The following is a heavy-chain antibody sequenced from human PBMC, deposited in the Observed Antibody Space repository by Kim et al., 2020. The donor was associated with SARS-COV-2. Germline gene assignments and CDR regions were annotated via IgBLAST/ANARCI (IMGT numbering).Heavy chain of an antibody. Sequence: GGSLRLSCVASGFSFGTFDMSWVRQAPGKGLKWVSVIKAREDNTYYAESVKGRFTVSRDSASNTVYLQMNSLRADDTAVYYCVKGAWLDYWGPGTLVTVSS. CDR3: VKGAWLDY. CDR1: GFSFGTFD. V-gene: IGHV3-23*01. J-gene: IGHJ4*02. D-gene: IGHD5-12*01. CDR2: IKAREDNT.